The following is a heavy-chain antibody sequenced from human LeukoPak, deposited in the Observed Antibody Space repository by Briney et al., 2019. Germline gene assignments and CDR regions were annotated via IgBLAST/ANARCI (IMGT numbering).Heavy chain of an antibody. CDR1: GYTFSGYY. Sequence: GASVKVSCKTSGYTFSGYYMHGVRQAPGQGLEWMGWINPNSGGTNYAQKFQGRVTMTRDTSISTAYMELSRLRSDDTAVYYCARGYPLSTPAAGTYFQHWGQGTLVTVSS. D-gene: IGHD6-13*01. V-gene: IGHV1-2*02. J-gene: IGHJ1*01. CDR3: ARGYPLSTPAAGTYFQH. CDR2: INPNSGGT.